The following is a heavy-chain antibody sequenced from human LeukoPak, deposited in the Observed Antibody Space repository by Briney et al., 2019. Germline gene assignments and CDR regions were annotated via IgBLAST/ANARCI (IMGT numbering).Heavy chain of an antibody. J-gene: IGHJ4*02. CDR1: GGTFSSYA. V-gene: IGHV1-69*13. D-gene: IGHD3-3*01. CDR3: ARKLRFLEWPFDY. CDR2: IIPIFGTA. Sequence: SVKVSCKASGGTFSSYAISWVRQAPGQGLEWMGGIIPIFGTANYAQKFQGRVTITADESTSTAYMELSSLRSEDTAVYYCARKLRFLEWPFDYWGQGTLVTVSS.